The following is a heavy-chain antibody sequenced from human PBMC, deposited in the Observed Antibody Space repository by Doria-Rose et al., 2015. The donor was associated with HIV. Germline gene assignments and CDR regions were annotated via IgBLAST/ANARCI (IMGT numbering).Heavy chain of an antibody. CDR2: IFSDDER. D-gene: IGHD6-13*01. V-gene: IGHV2-26*01. J-gene: IGHJ4*02. CDR1: GVSLSSPGMG. Sequence: QITLKESGPVLVKPTETLTLTSTVSGVSLSSPGMGVSWIRQPPGKALEWLAHIFSDDERSYKTSLKSRLTISRGTSKSQVVLTMTDTDPVDTATYYCARIKSSRWYHKYYFDFWGQGTLVIVSA. CDR3: ARIKSSRWYHKYYFDF.